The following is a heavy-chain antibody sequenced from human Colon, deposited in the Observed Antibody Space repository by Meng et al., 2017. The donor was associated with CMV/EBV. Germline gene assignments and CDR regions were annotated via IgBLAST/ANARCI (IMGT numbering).Heavy chain of an antibody. J-gene: IGHJ4*02. CDR3: AKNLFVPPAIMSVFAPNDY. V-gene: IGHV3-23*01. D-gene: IGHD2-2*02. CDR1: GLPFNSYA. Sequence: GESLKISCVFSGLPFNSYAMSWVRQAPGKGLEWVATINSIGDETYYADSVKGRFIVSRDNAKNTLFLQINGLGAEDTAVYYCAKNLFVPPAIMSVFAPNDYWGQGTLVTVSS. CDR2: INSIGDET.